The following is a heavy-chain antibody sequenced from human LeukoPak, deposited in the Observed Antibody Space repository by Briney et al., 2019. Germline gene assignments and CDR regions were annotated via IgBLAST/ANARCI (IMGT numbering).Heavy chain of an antibody. CDR3: ARGPLTYYYYYSYMDV. CDR2: INSDGSRT. J-gene: IGHJ6*03. CDR1: GFTFSSYR. Sequence: GESLRLSCAASGFTFSSYRMHWVRQAPGKGLEWVSRINSDGSRTNYADSVKGRVTISRDNAKKTLYLQMNSLRAEDTAVYYCARGPLTYYYYYSYMDVWGKGTTVTVSS. V-gene: IGHV3-74*01.